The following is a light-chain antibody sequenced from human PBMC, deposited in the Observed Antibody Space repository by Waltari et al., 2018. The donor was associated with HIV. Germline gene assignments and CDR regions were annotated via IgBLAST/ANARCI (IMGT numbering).Light chain of an antibody. V-gene: IGKV1-39*01. CDR3: QQTYSIPFT. CDR2: AAS. Sequence: DIQMTQSTSSLSASVGDRIPISCRASRSISSFLNWYRQKPEKAPKLLIYAASSLQSGVPSRFSGGGSGTGFTLTISSLQPEDFATYYCQQTYSIPFTFGPGTRVDIK. CDR1: RSISSF. J-gene: IGKJ3*01.